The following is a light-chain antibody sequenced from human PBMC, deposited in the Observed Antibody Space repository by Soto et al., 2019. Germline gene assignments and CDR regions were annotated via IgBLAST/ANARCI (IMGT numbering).Light chain of an antibody. J-gene: IGKJ1*01. CDR2: GAS. Sequence: EIVLTQSPGTLSLSRGERATLSCRASQSVSSSYLAWYQQKPGQAPRLLIYGASSRATGIPDRFSGSGSGTDFTLTISRLEPEDIAVYYCQQYTTFGQGTKVEIK. CDR1: QSVSSSY. CDR3: QQYTT. V-gene: IGKV3-20*01.